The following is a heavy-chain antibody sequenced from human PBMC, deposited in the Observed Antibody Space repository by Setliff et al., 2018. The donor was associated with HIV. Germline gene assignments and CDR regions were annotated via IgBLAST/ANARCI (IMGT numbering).Heavy chain of an antibody. CDR1: GFTFSDDY. CDR2: ISGSGSVI. V-gene: IGHV3-11*01. CDR3: ARVVEDCINGNCYVFDY. J-gene: IGHJ4*02. Sequence: PGGSLRLSCAASGFTFSDDYMSWIRQIPGKGLEWVSYISGSGSVIFYADSVKGRFTISRDNAKNSLYLQMNSLRAEDTAVYYCARVVEDCINGNCYVFDYWGQGTLVTVSS. D-gene: IGHD2-15*01.